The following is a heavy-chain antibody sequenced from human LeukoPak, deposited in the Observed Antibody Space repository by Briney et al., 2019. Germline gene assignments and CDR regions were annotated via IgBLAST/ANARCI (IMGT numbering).Heavy chain of an antibody. CDR1: GYTLTELS. CDR3: ATLPDTAMVTEVYYFDY. D-gene: IGHD5-18*01. J-gene: IGHJ4*02. V-gene: IGHV1-24*01. CDR2: FDPEDGET. Sequence: RASVKVSCKVSGYTLTELSMHWVRQAPGKGLEWMGGFDPEDGETIYAQKFQGRVTMTEDTSTDTAYMELSSLRSEDTAVYYCATLPDTAMVTEVYYFDYWGQGTLVTVSS.